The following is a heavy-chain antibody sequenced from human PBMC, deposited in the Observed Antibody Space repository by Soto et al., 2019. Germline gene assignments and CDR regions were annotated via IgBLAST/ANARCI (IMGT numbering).Heavy chain of an antibody. CDR2: IYYSGST. Sequence: QVQLQESGPGLVKPSQTLSLTCTVSGGSISSGGYYWSWIRQHPGKGLEWIGYIYYSGSTYYNLSLESRVTISVDTSKNQFSLKLSSVTAADTAVYYCAREEVAYYGSGSYNWFDPWGQGTLVTVSS. CDR1: GGSISSGGYY. CDR3: AREEVAYYGSGSYNWFDP. J-gene: IGHJ5*02. D-gene: IGHD3-10*01. V-gene: IGHV4-31*03.